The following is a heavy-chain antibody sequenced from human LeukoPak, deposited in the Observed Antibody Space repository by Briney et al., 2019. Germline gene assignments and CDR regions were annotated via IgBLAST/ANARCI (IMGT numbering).Heavy chain of an antibody. CDR2: IHHSGTT. CDR1: GGSIRSINW. D-gene: IGHD1-26*01. V-gene: IGHV4-4*02. Sequence: PSETLSLTCAVSGGSIRSINWWSWARQPPGKGLECIGDIHHSGTTNYSPSLKSRVTISVDTSKNQFSLRLSSVTAADTAVYYCARGFLVGHSPEVYYFDYWGQGTLVTVSS. J-gene: IGHJ4*02. CDR3: ARGFLVGHSPEVYYFDY.